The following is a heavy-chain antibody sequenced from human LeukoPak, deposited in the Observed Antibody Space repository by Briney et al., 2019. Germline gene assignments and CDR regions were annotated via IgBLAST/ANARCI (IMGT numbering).Heavy chain of an antibody. Sequence: SETLSLTCTVSGGSISSYYWSWIRQPPGKGLEWIGYIYYSGSTNYNPSLKSRVTISVDTSKNQFSLKLSSVTAADTAVYYCARGAIPHPRAKDYGNWFDPWGQGTLVTVSS. J-gene: IGHJ5*02. D-gene: IGHD4-17*01. CDR3: ARGAIPHPRAKDYGNWFDP. CDR1: GGSISSYY. V-gene: IGHV4-59*01. CDR2: IYYSGST.